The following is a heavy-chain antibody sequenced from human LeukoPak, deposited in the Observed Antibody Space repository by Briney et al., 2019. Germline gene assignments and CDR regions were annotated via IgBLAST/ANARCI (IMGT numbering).Heavy chain of an antibody. J-gene: IGHJ4*02. V-gene: IGHV3-23*01. D-gene: IGHD5-24*01. CDR2: ISGSGGST. CDR1: GFTFSSYG. Sequence: GGTLRLSCAASGFTFSSYGMSWVRQAPGKGLEWVSAISGSGGSTYYADSVKGRFTISRDNSKNTLYLQMNSLRAEDTAIYYCAKAKWLQPTDYLDYWGQGTLVTVPS. CDR3: AKAKWLQPTDYLDY.